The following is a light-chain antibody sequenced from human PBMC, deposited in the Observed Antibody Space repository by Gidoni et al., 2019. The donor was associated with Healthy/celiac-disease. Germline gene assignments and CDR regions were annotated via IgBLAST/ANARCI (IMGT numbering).Light chain of an antibody. CDR2: DAS. CDR1: QGISSY. V-gene: IGKV1-8*01. J-gene: IGKJ1*01. Sequence: AIRITQSPSSLSASTGDRVTITCRASQGISSYLAWYQQKPGKAPKLLIYDASTLQSGVPSRFSGSGSGTDFTLTISCLQSEGFATYYCQQYYSYPRTFGQGTKVEIK. CDR3: QQYYSYPRT.